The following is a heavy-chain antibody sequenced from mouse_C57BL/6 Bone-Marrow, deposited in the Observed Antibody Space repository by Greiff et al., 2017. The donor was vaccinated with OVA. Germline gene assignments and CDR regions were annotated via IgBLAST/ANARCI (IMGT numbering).Heavy chain of an antibody. CDR3: ARSLRGFAY. CDR2: IYPSDSET. CDR1: GYTFTSYW. Sequence: QVQLQQPGAELVRPGSSVKLSCKASGYTFTSYWMDWVKQRPGRGLEWIGNIYPSDSETHYNQKFKDKATLTVDKSSSTAYMQLSSLTSEDSAVYYCARSLRGFAYWGQGTLVTVSA. J-gene: IGHJ3*01. V-gene: IGHV1-61*01.